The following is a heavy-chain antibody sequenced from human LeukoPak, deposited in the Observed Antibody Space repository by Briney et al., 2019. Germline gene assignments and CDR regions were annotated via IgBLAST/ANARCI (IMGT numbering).Heavy chain of an antibody. CDR3: AGYGDESQQRDAFDI. CDR1: GGSISSYY. J-gene: IGHJ3*02. Sequence: PSETLSLTRTVSGGSISSYYWSWIRQPPGKGLEWIGYIYYSGSTNYNPSLKSRVTISVDTSKNQFSLKLSSVTAADTAVYYCAGYGDESQQRDAFDIWGQGTMVTVSS. CDR2: IYYSGST. D-gene: IGHD4-17*01. V-gene: IGHV4-59*01.